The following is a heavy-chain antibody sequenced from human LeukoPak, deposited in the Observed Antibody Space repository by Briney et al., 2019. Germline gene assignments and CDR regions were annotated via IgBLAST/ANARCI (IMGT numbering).Heavy chain of an antibody. J-gene: IGHJ5*02. V-gene: IGHV3-9*01. Sequence: ALRLSCAASGFTFDDYAMHWVRQAPGKGLEWVSGISWNSGSIGYADSVKGRFTISRDNAKNSLYLQMNSLRAEDTALYYCARGRSQFVRGVITYRFDPWGQGTLVTVSS. CDR3: ARGRSQFVRGVITYRFDP. CDR1: GFTFDDYA. CDR2: ISWNSGSI. D-gene: IGHD3-10*01.